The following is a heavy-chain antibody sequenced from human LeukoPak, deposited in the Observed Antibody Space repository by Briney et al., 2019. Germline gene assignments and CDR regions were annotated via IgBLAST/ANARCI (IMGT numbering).Heavy chain of an antibody. V-gene: IGHV3-30-3*01. CDR1: GFTFSSYA. CDR3: ARDESSSSWTHIFDH. Sequence: GGSLRLSCAASGFTFSSYAMHWVRQAPGKGLEWVAVISYDGSNKYYADSVKGRFTISRDNSKNTLYLQMNSLRAEDTAVYYCARDESSSSWTHIFDHWARGTLVTVSS. D-gene: IGHD6-13*01. CDR2: ISYDGSNK. J-gene: IGHJ4*02.